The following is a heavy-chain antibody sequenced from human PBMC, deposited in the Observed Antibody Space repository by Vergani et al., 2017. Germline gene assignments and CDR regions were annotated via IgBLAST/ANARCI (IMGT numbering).Heavy chain of an antibody. CDR1: GGTFSSYA. CDR3: ARSSYYESRGTFYAFDI. J-gene: IGHJ3*02. D-gene: IGHD3-22*01. V-gene: IGHV1-18*01. Sequence: QVQLVQSGAEVKKPGSSVKVSCKASGGTFSSYAISWVRQAPGQGLEWMGWISAYNGNTNYAQKLQGRVTMTTDTSTSTAYMELRSLRSDATAVYYCARSSYYESRGTFYAFDIWGQGTMVTVSS. CDR2: ISAYNGNT.